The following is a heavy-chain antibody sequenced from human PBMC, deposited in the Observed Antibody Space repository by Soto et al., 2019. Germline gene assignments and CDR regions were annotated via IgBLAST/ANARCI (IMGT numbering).Heavy chain of an antibody. Sequence: VQLVESGGGVVQPGRSLRLSCAASGFTFSSYGMNWVRQAPCKGLEWVALISYDGITKYYADSVKGRFTISRDNAKNTQYLPMHSLRPEDTAVYYCAKGLDIVLVPGTIGPYYYYGVDVWGQGTKVTVSS. J-gene: IGHJ6*02. D-gene: IGHD2-2*03. CDR1: GFTFSSYG. CDR2: ISYDGITK. V-gene: IGHV3-30*18. CDR3: AKGLDIVLVPGTIGPYYYYGVDV.